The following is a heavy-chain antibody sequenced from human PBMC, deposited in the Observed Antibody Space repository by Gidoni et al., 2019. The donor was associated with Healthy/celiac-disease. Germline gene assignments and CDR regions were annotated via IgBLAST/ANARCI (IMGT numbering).Heavy chain of an antibody. CDR2: RWYDGSNT. V-gene: IGHV3-33*01. D-gene: IGHD3-9*01. CDR3: AREYYDILTGYRRYYYYYGMDV. Sequence: QVQPVVYGGGVVQHGRSMRLSCAASGFTASSSGLHGVRQAPGKGLAGGAVRWYDGSNTYYADSVKGRFTISRDNSKNTLYLQMNSLRAEDTAVYYCAREYYDILTGYRRYYYYYGMDVWGQGTTVTVSS. CDR1: GFTASSSG. J-gene: IGHJ6*02.